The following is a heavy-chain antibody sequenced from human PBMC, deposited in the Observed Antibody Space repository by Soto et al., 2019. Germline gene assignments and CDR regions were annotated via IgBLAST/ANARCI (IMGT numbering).Heavy chain of an antibody. J-gene: IGHJ6*02. CDR3: ARVQVPAAYYGMDV. D-gene: IGHD2-2*01. CDR1: GFTFSSYG. V-gene: IGHV3-33*01. Sequence: GGSLRLSCAASGFTFSSYGMHWVRQAPGKGLEWVAVIWYDGSNKYYVDSVKGRFTISRDNSKNTLYLQMNSLRAEDTAVYYCARVQVPAAYYGMDVSGQATTVTVSS. CDR2: IWYDGSNK.